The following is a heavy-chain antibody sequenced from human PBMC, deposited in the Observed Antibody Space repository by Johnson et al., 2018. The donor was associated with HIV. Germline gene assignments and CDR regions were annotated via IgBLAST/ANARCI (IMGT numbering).Heavy chain of an antibody. D-gene: IGHD4-23*01. CDR3: ARASLARGGKIRAFDI. CDR2: IYSGST. Sequence: MQLVESGGGLVQPGGSLRLSCAASGFTFSSYWMHWVRQAPGKGLVWVSVIYSGSTYYADSVKGRFTISRDNSKNTLYLQMNSLRAEDTAVFYCARASLARGGKIRAFDIWGQGTMVTVSS. V-gene: IGHV3-66*01. J-gene: IGHJ3*02. CDR1: GFTFSSYW.